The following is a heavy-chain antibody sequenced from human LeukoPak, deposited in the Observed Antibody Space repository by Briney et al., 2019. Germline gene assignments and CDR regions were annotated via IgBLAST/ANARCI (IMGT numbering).Heavy chain of an antibody. Sequence: PSETLSLTCAVYGGSFSGYYWSWIRQPPGKGLEWIGEINHSRSTNYNPSLKSRVTISVDTSKNQFSLKLSSVTAADTAVYYCARGNGKAGTYYYYYGMDVWGQGTTVTVSS. V-gene: IGHV4-34*01. CDR3: ARGNGKAGTYYYYYGMDV. CDR2: INHSRST. D-gene: IGHD6-19*01. CDR1: GGSFSGYY. J-gene: IGHJ6*02.